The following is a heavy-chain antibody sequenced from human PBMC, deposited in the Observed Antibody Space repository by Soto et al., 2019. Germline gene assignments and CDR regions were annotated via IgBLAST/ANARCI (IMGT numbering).Heavy chain of an antibody. V-gene: IGHV4-34*01. D-gene: IGHD6-19*01. CDR1: GGSFIGYF. CDR3: ARGLITGSHYSGGWYYFDS. J-gene: IGHJ4*02. Sequence: SETLSLTCDVYGGSFIGYFWTWIRQTPGKGLQWIGQINHSGSASYNPSLKSRVTISVHTSNSQFSLELSSVTAADTAVYYCARGLITGSHYSGGWYYFDSWGQGTQVTVSS. CDR2: INHSGSA.